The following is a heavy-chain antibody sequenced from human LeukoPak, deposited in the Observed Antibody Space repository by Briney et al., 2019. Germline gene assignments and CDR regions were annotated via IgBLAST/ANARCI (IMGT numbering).Heavy chain of an antibody. CDR2: ISSSGSTI. CDR1: GFTFSDYY. Sequence: PGGSLRLSCAASGFTFSDYYMSWIRQAPGKGLEWISYISSSGSTIYYADSVKGRFTISRDNAKNSLSLQMNSLRAEDTAVYYCARNTAMVLDVKINWFDPWGQGTLVTVSS. CDR3: ARNTAMVLDVKINWFDP. D-gene: IGHD5-18*01. J-gene: IGHJ5*02. V-gene: IGHV3-11*01.